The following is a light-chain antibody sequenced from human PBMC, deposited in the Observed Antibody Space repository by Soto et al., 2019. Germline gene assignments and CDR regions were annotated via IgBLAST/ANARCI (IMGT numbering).Light chain of an antibody. CDR3: QQYNSYSPDT. CDR2: DAS. V-gene: IGKV1-5*01. Sequence: DIQMTQSPSTLSASVGDRVTITCRASQSISSWLAWYQQKPGKAPKLLIYDASSLESGVPSRFSGSGSGTEFTLPISSLQHDDFATYYCQQYNSYSPDTFGQGTKLEIK. CDR1: QSISSW. J-gene: IGKJ2*01.